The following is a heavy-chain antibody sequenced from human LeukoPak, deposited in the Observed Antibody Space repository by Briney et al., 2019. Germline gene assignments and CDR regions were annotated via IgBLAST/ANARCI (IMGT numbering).Heavy chain of an antibody. CDR3: ARGMAAAN. J-gene: IGHJ3*01. CDR2: INWNSGSI. Sequence: GGSLRLSCAASGFTFNDYAMHWVRQAPGKGPEWVSGINWNSGSIGYADSVKGRFTISRDNAKNSLYLQMNSLRAEDTAAYYCARGMAAANWGQGTMVTVSS. D-gene: IGHD2-15*01. V-gene: IGHV3-9*01. CDR1: GFTFNDYA.